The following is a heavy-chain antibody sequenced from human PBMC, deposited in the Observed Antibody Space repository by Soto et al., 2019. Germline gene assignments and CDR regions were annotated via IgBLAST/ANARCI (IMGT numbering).Heavy chain of an antibody. CDR1: GYSMPSGNN. CDR2: IYHGGSV. CDR3: ARTFDYYGMDV. V-gene: IGHV4-38-2*01. D-gene: IGHD3-3*01. Sequence: PSETLSLTCAVSGYSMPSGNNWGWVWQPQGSGFDWLGIIYHGGSVYYNHSLNSLVIPSLTASRHHFSLHLTSVTAADTAVSYCARTFDYYGMDVWGQGTAVTVS. J-gene: IGHJ6*02.